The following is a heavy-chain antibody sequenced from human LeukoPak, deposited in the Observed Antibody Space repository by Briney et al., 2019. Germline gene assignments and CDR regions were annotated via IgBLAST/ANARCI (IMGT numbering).Heavy chain of an antibody. CDR1: GFTFSDHF. Sequence: GGSLRLSCAASGFTFSDHFMDWVRQAPGTGLEWVGRSRNKADSYSTQYAASVKGRFTISRDESKNSMDLQMNSLRAEDTAVYYCANARSSGWYESDYWGQGTMVTVSS. D-gene: IGHD6-19*01. CDR2: SRNKADSYST. J-gene: IGHJ4*02. CDR3: ANARSSGWYESDY. V-gene: IGHV3-72*01.